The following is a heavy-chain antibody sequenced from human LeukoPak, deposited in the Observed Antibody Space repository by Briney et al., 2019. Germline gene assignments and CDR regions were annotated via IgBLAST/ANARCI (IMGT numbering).Heavy chain of an antibody. CDR1: GFTFRNYG. J-gene: IGHJ2*01. CDR3: ARPYADYWYFDL. Sequence: QSGRSLRLSCAASGFTFRNYGMHWVRQAPGKGLEWVAIIWYDGSDKYYADSVKGRFTISRDNSKNTLHLQMNSLRAEDTAVYYCARPYADYWYFDLWGRGTLVTVSS. D-gene: IGHD4-17*01. CDR2: IWYDGSDK. V-gene: IGHV3-33*01.